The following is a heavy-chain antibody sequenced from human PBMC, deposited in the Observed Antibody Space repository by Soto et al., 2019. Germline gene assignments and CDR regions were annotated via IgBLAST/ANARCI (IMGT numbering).Heavy chain of an antibody. J-gene: IGHJ4*02. CDR1: GGSMRSEGYY. V-gene: IGHV4-30-2*01. Sequence: KTSETLSLTCSVSGGSMRSEGYYWSWIRQPPGKGLEWIGYIHQTGITYYNPSLQSRVTISLDRSNNQFSLNLSSVTAADTAVYFCARDRKGSNYFDYWGQGTLVTVSS. CDR3: ARDRKGSNYFDY. CDR2: IHQTGIT.